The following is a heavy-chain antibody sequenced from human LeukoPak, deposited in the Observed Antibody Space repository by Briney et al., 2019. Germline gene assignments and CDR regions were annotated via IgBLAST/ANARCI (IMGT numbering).Heavy chain of an antibody. D-gene: IGHD3-16*01. Sequence: ASVKVSCKASGYTFTGYYMHWVRQAPGQGLEWMGWMNPNSGNTGYAQKFQGRVTMTRNTSISTAYMELSSLRSEDTAVYYCARGGAWFDPWGQGTLVTVSS. CDR1: GYTFTGYY. CDR2: MNPNSGNT. J-gene: IGHJ5*02. CDR3: ARGGAWFDP. V-gene: IGHV1-8*02.